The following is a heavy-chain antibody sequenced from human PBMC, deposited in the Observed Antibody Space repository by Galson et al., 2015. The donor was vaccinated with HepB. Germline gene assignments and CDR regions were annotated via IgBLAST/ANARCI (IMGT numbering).Heavy chain of an antibody. V-gene: IGHV3-30*04. D-gene: IGHD3-22*01. J-gene: IGHJ4*02. CDR1: GFTFSSYA. CDR3: ACTHNYDGSGYTHY. Sequence: SLRLSCAASGFTFSSYAMHWVRQAPGKGLEWVAVISYDGSNKYYADSVKGRFTISRDNAKNTLYLQMNSLRAEDTAVYYCACTHNYDGSGYTHYWVQGTLVTVSS. CDR2: ISYDGSNK.